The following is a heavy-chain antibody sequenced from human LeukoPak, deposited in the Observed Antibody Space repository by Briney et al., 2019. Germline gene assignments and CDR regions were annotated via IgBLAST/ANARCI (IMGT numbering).Heavy chain of an antibody. Sequence: HPGGSLRLSCAASGFTFNTEWMTWVRQAPGKGLELVANIKEDGSEKYYVVSVKGRFTISRDNAKNSLYLQMNSLRAEDTAVYYCGRHGDRCFDFWGQGTLVTVSS. J-gene: IGHJ5*01. CDR3: GRHGDRCFDF. CDR1: GFTFNTEW. V-gene: IGHV3-7*05. CDR2: IKEDGSEK. D-gene: IGHD4-17*01.